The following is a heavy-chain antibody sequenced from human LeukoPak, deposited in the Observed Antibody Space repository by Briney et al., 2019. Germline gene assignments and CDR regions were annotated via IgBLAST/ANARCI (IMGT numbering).Heavy chain of an antibody. V-gene: IGHV3-23*01. Sequence: GGSLRLSCAASGFTLSSYAMTWVRQAPGRGLEWVPSVDGGGGGTYYADSVKGRFTISRDNSKDTLYLQMNGLRAEDTAVYFCAKQSAGSAAWYSLHYDFWGQGTLVTVSS. J-gene: IGHJ4*02. D-gene: IGHD6-13*01. CDR2: VDGGGGGT. CDR1: GFTLSSYA. CDR3: AKQSAGSAAWYSLHYDF.